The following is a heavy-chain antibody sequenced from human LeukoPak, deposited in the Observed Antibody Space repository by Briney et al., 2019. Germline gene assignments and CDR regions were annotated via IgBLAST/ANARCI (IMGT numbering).Heavy chain of an antibody. V-gene: IGHV4-59*01. CDR2: LYPSGST. CDR3: ASGHYPFEY. CDR1: GGSINSGY. J-gene: IGHJ4*02. D-gene: IGHD1-26*01. Sequence: SETLSLTCSVSGGSINSGYWSWIRQPPGKGLEWMGLLYPSGSTNYNPSLKSRVTISVDTSRTPFSLKLSSVTAADTAVYYCASGHYPFEYWGQGTLVTVSS.